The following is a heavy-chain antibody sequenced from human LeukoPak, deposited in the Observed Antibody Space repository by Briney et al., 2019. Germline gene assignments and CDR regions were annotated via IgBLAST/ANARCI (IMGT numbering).Heavy chain of an antibody. CDR3: AKLPTTVTISYFDY. V-gene: IGHV3-30*02. Sequence: GGSLRLSCAASGFTFSSYGMHWVRQAPGKGLEWVAFIRYDGSNKYYADSVKGRFTISRDNSMNTLYLQMNSLRAEDTAVYYCAKLPTTVTISYFDYWGQGTLVTVSS. CDR1: GFTFSSYG. CDR2: IRYDGSNK. J-gene: IGHJ4*02. D-gene: IGHD4-17*01.